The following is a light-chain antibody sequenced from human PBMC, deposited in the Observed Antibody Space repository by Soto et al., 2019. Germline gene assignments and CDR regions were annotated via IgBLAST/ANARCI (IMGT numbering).Light chain of an antibody. V-gene: IGKV1-5*03. CDR2: RAS. CDR3: QQYNIYPYT. CDR1: QSLSSW. Sequence: DIQMTQSPPTLSASVGDRVTITCRASQSLSSWLAWYQQKPGKAPKLLIYRASSLESGVPSRFSGSESGTEFTLTISSLQPDDFATYYCQQYNIYPYTFGQGTKLEIK. J-gene: IGKJ2*01.